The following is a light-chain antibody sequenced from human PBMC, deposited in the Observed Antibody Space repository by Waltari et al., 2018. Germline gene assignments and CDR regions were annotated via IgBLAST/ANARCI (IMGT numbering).Light chain of an antibody. V-gene: IGKV3-20*01. CDR1: QSLTKRY. CDR3: QQYGSSILYT. J-gene: IGKJ2*01. Sequence: EVVLTQSPGTLSLSPGERATLSCRASQSLTKRYLAWYQQKPGQAPRLLIYGASSSAAGIPDRFSGSGSGTDFTLTISSLEPEDFAVYYCQQYGSSILYTFGQGTKLEIK. CDR2: GAS.